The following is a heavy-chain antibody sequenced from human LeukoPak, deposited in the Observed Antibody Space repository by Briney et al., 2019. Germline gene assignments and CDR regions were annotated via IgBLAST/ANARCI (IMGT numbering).Heavy chain of an antibody. Sequence: VQPGRSLRLSCAASGFTFSSNVMHWVRQAPGKGLEWVAVISHDGNNKNYADSVKGRFTISRDNAKNSLYLQMNSLRAEDTAVYYCARDPTSEEGGTGYGSGSYYWPRGQGTLSPSPQ. V-gene: IGHV3-30-3*01. CDR1: GFTFSSNV. CDR3: ARDPTSEEGGTGYGSGSYYWP. D-gene: IGHD3-10*01. CDR2: ISHDGNNK. J-gene: IGHJ5*02.